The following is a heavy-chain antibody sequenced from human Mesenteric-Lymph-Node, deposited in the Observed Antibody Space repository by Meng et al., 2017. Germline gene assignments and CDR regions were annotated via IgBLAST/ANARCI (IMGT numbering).Heavy chain of an antibody. D-gene: IGHD2-21*02. CDR2: INHSGST. CDR3: ARVAFCGGDCYFLAP. CDR1: GGSFSDYC. J-gene: IGHJ5*02. Sequence: QVQLQQWGGGLVEPSETLSLTCAVYGGSFSDYCWTWIRQPPGKGLEWIGEINHSGSTNYNPSLKSRVTISVDTSKNQFSLKLTSVTATDTAVYYCARVAFCGGDCYFLAPWGQGTLVTVSS. V-gene: IGHV4-34*01.